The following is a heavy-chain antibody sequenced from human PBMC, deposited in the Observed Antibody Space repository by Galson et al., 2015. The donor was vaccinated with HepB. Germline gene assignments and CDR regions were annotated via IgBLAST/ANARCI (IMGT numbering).Heavy chain of an antibody. Sequence: SLRLSCAASGFTFGAYGMHWVRQAPGKGLEWVAVISYDGSNKYYADSVKGRFTISRDNSKNTLYLQMNSLRAEDTAVYYCAKGFLGGKYDGECFDYWGQGNLVHVSS. J-gene: IGHJ4*02. CDR1: GFTFGAYG. CDR3: AKGFLGGKYDGECFDY. V-gene: IGHV3-30*18. D-gene: IGHD1-26*01. CDR2: ISYDGSNK.